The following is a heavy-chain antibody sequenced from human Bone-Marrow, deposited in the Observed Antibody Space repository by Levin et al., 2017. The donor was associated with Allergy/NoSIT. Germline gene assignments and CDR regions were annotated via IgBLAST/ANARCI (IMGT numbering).Heavy chain of an antibody. Sequence: ESGPTLVKPTQTLTLTCSFSGFSLDSFGVAVAWIRQPPGKALDWLALIYWHDDKRYSPSLTSRLSIAKDISKNEVTLTMTNMDPVDTATYFCARSVKADPYYFDFWGQGVLVTVSS. CDR3: ARSVKADPYYFDF. J-gene: IGHJ4*02. V-gene: IGHV2-5*01. CDR1: GFSLDSFGVA. CDR2: IYWHDDK.